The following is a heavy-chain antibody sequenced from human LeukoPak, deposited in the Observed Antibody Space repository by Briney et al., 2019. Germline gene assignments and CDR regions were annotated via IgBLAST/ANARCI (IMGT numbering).Heavy chain of an antibody. CDR2: IKQDGSEK. J-gene: IGHJ4*02. CDR1: GFTFSSYW. V-gene: IGHV3-7*01. D-gene: IGHD3-16*02. CDR3: ARLVWGSYRFLDY. Sequence: GGSLRLSCAASGFTFSSYWMSWVRQAPGKGLEWVANIKQDGSEKYYVDSVKGRFTTSRDNAKNSLYLQMNSLRAEDTAVYYCARLVWGSYRFLDYWGQGTLVTVSS.